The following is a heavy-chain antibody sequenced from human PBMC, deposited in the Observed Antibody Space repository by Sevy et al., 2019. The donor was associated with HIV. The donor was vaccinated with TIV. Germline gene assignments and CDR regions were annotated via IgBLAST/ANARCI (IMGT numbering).Heavy chain of an antibody. V-gene: IGHV3-48*01. J-gene: IGHJ4*02. CDR1: GFTFSNYN. CDR2: ITFSSNTI. CDR3: ARHQLRVSATGFDY. D-gene: IGHD6-13*01. Sequence: GGSLRLSCAASGFTFSNYNMDWVRQAPGKGLEWVSYITFSSNTIYYADSVKGRFTISRDNAKKSLYLQMNILRAEDTAVYYCARHQLRVSATGFDYWGQGTLVTVSS.